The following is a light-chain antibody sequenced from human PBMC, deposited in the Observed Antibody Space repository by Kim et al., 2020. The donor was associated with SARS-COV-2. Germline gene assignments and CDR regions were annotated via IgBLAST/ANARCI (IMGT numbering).Light chain of an antibody. Sequence: SYELTQPPSVSVAPGKTATITCGGINIENKSVHWYQQRPGQAPVVVIFYDSDRPSGIPERFSGSNSGNTATLTISGVEAGDEADYYCQVGDDGGDDSHWVFGGGTKLTVL. V-gene: IGLV3-21*04. J-gene: IGLJ3*02. CDR3: QVGDDGGDDSHWV. CDR2: YDS. CDR1: NIENKS.